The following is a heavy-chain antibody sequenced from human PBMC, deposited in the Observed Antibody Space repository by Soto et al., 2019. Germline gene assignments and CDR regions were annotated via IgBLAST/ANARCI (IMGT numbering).Heavy chain of an antibody. CDR2: LFYRGGT. D-gene: IGHD4-17*01. V-gene: IGHV4-59*11. CDR3: ARLHTVQKVIDY. J-gene: IGHJ4*02. CDR1: GDSISTLY. Sequence: PSETLSLTCTVFGDSISTLYLSWIRQPPGKGLQWIGYLFYRGGTAYNPSLKSRVTISLDMSKKPVALKLSSVTAADTATYYCARLHTVQKVIDYWGQGTLVTVS.